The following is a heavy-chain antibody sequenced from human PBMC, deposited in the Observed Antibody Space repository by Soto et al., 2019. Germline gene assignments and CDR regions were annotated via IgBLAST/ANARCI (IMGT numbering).Heavy chain of an antibody. D-gene: IGHD1-26*01. Sequence: QVQLQESGPGLVQPSQTLSLTCAVSGDSISSTNWWTWVRQPPGKGLEWIGEIYHSGGSNYNPSLRDRVTISVDKSKNQFSLRLSSVTASDTAVYYCARVPWIVGATHGDCWGQGTLVTVSS. J-gene: IGHJ4*02. V-gene: IGHV4-4*02. CDR3: ARVPWIVGATHGDC. CDR1: GDSISSTNW. CDR2: IYHSGGS.